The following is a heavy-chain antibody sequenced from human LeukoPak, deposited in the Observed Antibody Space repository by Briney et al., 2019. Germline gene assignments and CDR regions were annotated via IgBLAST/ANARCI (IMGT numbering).Heavy chain of an antibody. CDR3: AKGLWQQLAPYYIDV. CDR1: GFTFDDYA. CDR2: ISWNSGSI. V-gene: IGHV3-9*03. Sequence: GGSLRLSCAASGFTFDDYAMHWVRQAPGKGLEWVSGISWNSGSIGYADSVKGRFTISRDNAKNSLYLQMNSLRAEDMALYYCAKGLWQQLAPYYIDVWGKGTTVTVSS. J-gene: IGHJ6*03. D-gene: IGHD6-13*01.